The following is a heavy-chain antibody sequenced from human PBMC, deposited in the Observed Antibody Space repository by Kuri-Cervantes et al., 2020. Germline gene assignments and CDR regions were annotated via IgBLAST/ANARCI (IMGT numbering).Heavy chain of an antibody. CDR2: ISGSGGGT. D-gene: IGHD3-10*01. V-gene: IGHV3-23*01. CDR1: GFTFSSYA. CDR3: AKRTGLGVRGVMNY. J-gene: IGHJ4*02. Sequence: GGSLRLSCAASGFTFSSYAMTWVRQAPGKGLEWVSTISGSGGGTYYADSVKGRFTISRDSSKNTLYLQMNSLRAEDTAVYYCAKRTGLGVRGVMNYWGQGTLVTVSS.